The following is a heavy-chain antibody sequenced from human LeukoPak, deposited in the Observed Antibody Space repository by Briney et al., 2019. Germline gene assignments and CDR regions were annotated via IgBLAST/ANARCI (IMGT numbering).Heavy chain of an antibody. J-gene: IGHJ4*02. CDR3: ARDHYDDSSKGWVDY. CDR1: GFTFTSYS. Sequence: GGSLRLSCAASGFTFTSYSMSWVRQAPGKGLEWVSSISSSSSYIYYADSVKGRFTISRDNAKNSLYVQMNSLRAEDTAVYYCARDHYDDSSKGWVDYWGQGTLVTVSS. CDR2: ISSSSSYI. D-gene: IGHD3-22*01. V-gene: IGHV3-21*01.